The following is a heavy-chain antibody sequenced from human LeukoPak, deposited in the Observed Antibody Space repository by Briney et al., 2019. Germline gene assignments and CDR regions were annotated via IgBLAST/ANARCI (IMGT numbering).Heavy chain of an antibody. V-gene: IGHV3-30*04. CDR3: ARDPTSSSSWPYYFDY. CDR2: ISYDGSNK. J-gene: IGHJ4*02. D-gene: IGHD6-13*01. Sequence: GGALGLSCAAPGFPFNSYAMHLVRHAPGKGLEWVAVISYDGSNKYYADSVKGRFTISRDNSKNTLYLQMNSLRAEDTAVYCCARDPTSSSSWPYYFDYWGQGTLVTVSS. CDR1: GFPFNSYA.